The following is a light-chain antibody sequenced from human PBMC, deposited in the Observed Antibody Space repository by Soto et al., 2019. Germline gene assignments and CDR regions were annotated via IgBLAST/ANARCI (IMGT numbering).Light chain of an antibody. CDR2: GAS. CDR3: QQYGSSPLT. J-gene: IGKJ3*01. Sequence: EIVLTQSPGTLSLSPGERATLSCRASQRVSSSYLAWYQRKPGQAPRLLIYGASSRATGIPDRFSGSGSGTDFPLTISRLEPEDFAVYYCQQYGSSPLTFGPGTKVDIK. CDR1: QRVSSSY. V-gene: IGKV3-20*01.